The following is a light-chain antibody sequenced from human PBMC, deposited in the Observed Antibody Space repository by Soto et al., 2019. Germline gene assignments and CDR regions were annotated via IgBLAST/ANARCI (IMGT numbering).Light chain of an antibody. J-gene: IGKJ5*01. CDR2: LGS. V-gene: IGKV2-28*01. CDR1: QSLLHSNGYNY. Sequence: DIVLTQSPLSQPVTPGEPSSISCRSNQSLLHSNGYNYLDWYLQKPGQSPHLLIYLGSNRASGVPDRFSGSGSGTDFTLKISSVEAEDVGVYYCMQALQTPITFGQGTRLEIK. CDR3: MQALQTPIT.